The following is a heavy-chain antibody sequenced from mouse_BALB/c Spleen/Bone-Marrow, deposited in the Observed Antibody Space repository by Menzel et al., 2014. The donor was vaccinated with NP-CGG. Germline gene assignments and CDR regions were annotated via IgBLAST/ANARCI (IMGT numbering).Heavy chain of an antibody. J-gene: IGHJ3*01. CDR3: ANYYYGSSLFAY. CDR1: GFNTKDTY. CDR2: IDPANGNT. V-gene: IGHV14-3*02. D-gene: IGHD1-1*01. Sequence: VQLKESGAELVKPGASVKLSCTASGFNTKDTYMHWVKQRPEQGPEWIGRIDPANGNTKYDPKFQGKATITADTSSNTAYLQLSSLTSEDTAVYYCANYYYGSSLFAYWGQGTLVTVSA.